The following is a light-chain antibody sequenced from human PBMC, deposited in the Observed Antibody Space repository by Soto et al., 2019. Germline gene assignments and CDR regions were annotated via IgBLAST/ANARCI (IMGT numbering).Light chain of an antibody. CDR3: QQYGSSPWT. CDR1: QSVSSSY. Sequence: EIVLTQSPGTLSLSPGERATLSCRASQSVSSSYLAWYQQKPGQAPRLLIYGASSWATGIPDRFSGSGSGTDFTLTISRLEPEDFAVYYCQQYGSSPWTFGQGNKVEIK. J-gene: IGKJ1*01. V-gene: IGKV3-20*01. CDR2: GAS.